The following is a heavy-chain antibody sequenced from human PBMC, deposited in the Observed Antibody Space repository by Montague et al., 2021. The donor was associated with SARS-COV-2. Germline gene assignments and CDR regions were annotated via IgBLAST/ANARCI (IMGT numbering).Heavy chain of an antibody. CDR2: ISGSGGST. Sequence: SLRLSCAASGFTFSSYGMSWVRQAPGKGLEWVSAISGSGGSTYYADSVKGRFTISRDNSENTLYLQMNSLRAEDTAAYYCAKAGIKYDYGDFFDYWGQGTLVTVSS. V-gene: IGHV3-23*01. J-gene: IGHJ4*02. CDR1: GFTFSSYG. D-gene: IGHD4-17*01. CDR3: AKAGIKYDYGDFFDY.